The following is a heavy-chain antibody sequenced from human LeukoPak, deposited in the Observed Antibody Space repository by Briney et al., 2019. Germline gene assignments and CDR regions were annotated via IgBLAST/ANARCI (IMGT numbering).Heavy chain of an antibody. Sequence: GGSLRLSCAVSGFTLDKTAMCWVRQAPGKGLEWISGISRMGFTTYYADSVNGRFTISRDTSKNTLYLQMDTLRPEDTALYYCAKEEVPNDYWGQGTLVTVSS. V-gene: IGHV3-23*01. CDR2: ISRMGFTT. CDR1: GFTLDKTA. CDR3: AKEEVPNDY. J-gene: IGHJ4*02.